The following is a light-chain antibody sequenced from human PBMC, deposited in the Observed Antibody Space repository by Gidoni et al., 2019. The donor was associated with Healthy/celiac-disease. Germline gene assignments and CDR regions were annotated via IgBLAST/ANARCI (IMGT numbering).Light chain of an antibody. Sequence: EIVMTPSPATLSVSPGERATLSCRASQSVSSNLAWYQQKPGQAPRLLIYGASTRATGIPARFSGSGSGTEFTLTISSLQSGDFAVYYCQQYNNWLRTFGQRDQGGNQT. J-gene: IGKJ1*01. V-gene: IGKV3-15*01. CDR2: GAS. CDR1: QSVSSN. CDR3: QQYNNWLRT.